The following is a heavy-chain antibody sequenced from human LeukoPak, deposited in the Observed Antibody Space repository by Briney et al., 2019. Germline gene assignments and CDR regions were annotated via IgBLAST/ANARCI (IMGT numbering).Heavy chain of an antibody. D-gene: IGHD6-19*01. Sequence: GGSLRLSCAASGFTFSSYGMHWVRQAPGKGLEWVAVISYDGSNKYYADSVKGRFTISRDNSKNTLYLQMNGLRAEDTAVYYCAKDAKWLAVAGSVHFDYWGQGTLVTVSS. CDR1: GFTFSSYG. CDR3: AKDAKWLAVAGSVHFDY. V-gene: IGHV3-30*18. CDR2: ISYDGSNK. J-gene: IGHJ4*02.